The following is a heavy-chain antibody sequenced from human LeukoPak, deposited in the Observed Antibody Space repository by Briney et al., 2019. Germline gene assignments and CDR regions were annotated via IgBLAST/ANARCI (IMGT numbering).Heavy chain of an antibody. J-gene: IGHJ3*02. CDR3: ARDTTTSDLGHAFDI. CDR2: IKQDGSEK. CDR1: GFTFSSYW. V-gene: IGHV3-7*01. Sequence: PGGSLRLSCAASGFTFSSYWMSWVRQAPGKGLEWVANIKQDGSEKYYVDSVKGRFTISRDNAKGSLYLQMNSLRAEDTAVYYCARDTTTSDLGHAFDIWGQGTMVTVPS. D-gene: IGHD3-16*01.